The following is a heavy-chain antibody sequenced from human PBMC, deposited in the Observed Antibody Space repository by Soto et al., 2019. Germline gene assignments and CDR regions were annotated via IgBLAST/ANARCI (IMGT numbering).Heavy chain of an antibody. V-gene: IGHV4-39*01. CDR2: IDYGVST. Sequence: SDTLSLTCPATGDSIRSRSYYCVCCRQGPGTRLQWIGGIDYGVSTYNNPFLRSRVSMSIDTSKDQFSLKLKSVTAADTALYFCARQRTAVVTQAYFDVWGPGSLV. CDR1: GDSIRSRSYY. CDR3: ARQRTAVVTQAYFDV. D-gene: IGHD2-21*02. J-gene: IGHJ4*02.